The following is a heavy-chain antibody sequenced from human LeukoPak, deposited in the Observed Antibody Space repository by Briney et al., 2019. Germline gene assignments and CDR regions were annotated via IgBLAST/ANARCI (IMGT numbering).Heavy chain of an antibody. J-gene: IGHJ4*02. CDR3: AKIYGSGSSSHFDY. CDR2: INRSGST. CDR1: GGSFSGYY. V-gene: IGHV4-34*01. D-gene: IGHD3-10*01. Sequence: PSETLSLTCAVYGGSFSGYYWSWIRQPPGKGLEWIGEINRSGSTNYNPSLKSRVTISVDTSKNQFSLKLSSVTAADTAVYYCAKIYGSGSSSHFDYWGQRTLVTVSS.